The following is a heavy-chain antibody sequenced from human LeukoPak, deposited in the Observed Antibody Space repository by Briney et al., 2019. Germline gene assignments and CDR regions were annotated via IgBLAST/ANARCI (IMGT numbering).Heavy chain of an antibody. CDR2: ISWNSGSI. Sequence: GGSLRLSCAASGFTVDDYAMHWVRQAPGQGLELVSGISWNSGSIGYADSVKGRFTISRDNAKDSLYLQMNSLRAEDTALYYCAKDWDSSIYYFDYWGQGTLVTVSS. CDR1: GFTVDDYA. D-gene: IGHD6-13*01. V-gene: IGHV3-9*01. J-gene: IGHJ4*02. CDR3: AKDWDSSIYYFDY.